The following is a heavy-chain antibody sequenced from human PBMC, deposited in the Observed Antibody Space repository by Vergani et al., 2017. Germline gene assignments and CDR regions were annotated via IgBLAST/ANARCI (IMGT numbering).Heavy chain of an antibody. CDR3: TARRTGRDPFDV. V-gene: IGHV3-9*01. D-gene: IGHD1-14*01. CDR2: INDNSAII. J-gene: IGHJ3*01. CDR1: GFHFDNYA. Sequence: EVQLVESGGGLVQPGRSLRLSCAAPGFHFDNYAMHWVRQDPGKGLEWVSGINDNSAIIIYADSVRGRFTISRDNAKKSLYLQMNSLKTDDTALYYCTARRTGRDPFDVWGRGTLVTVSS.